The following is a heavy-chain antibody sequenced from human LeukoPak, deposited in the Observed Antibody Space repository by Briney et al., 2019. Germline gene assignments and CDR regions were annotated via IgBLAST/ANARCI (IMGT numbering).Heavy chain of an antibody. Sequence: GGSLRLSCAASGFTFSSYAMSWVRQAPGKGLEWVSAISGSGGSTYYADSVKGRFTISRDNSKNTLYLQMNSLRAEDTAVYYCAKDEWDRYYDSSGLGDYWGQGTLVTVSS. D-gene: IGHD3-22*01. CDR3: AKDEWDRYYDSSGLGDY. J-gene: IGHJ4*02. V-gene: IGHV3-23*01. CDR1: GFTFSSYA. CDR2: ISGSGGST.